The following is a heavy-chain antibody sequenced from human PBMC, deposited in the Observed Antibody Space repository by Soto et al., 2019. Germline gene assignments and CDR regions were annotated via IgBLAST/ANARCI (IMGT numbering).Heavy chain of an antibody. V-gene: IGHV4-30-2*01. D-gene: IGHD3-22*01. CDR2: IYHSVST. Sequence: PSETLSLTCAVSGGSISSGAYSWSWIRQPPGKGLEWVGYIYHSVSTYYNPSLKSRVTISVDRSKNRFSLNLNSVTAADTAVYYCDRENRQITLKHLNWFDPWGQGNLVTVS. CDR3: DRENRQITLKHLNWFDP. J-gene: IGHJ5*02. CDR1: GGSISSGAYS.